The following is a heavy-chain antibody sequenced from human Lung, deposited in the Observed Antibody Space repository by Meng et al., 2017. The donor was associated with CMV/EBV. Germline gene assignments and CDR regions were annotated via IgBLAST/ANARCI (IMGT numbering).Heavy chain of an antibody. CDR1: RFTFSTYW. Sequence: GGSLRLXXAASRFTFSTYWMHWVRQTPGTGLVWVSRINSDGSTTTYADSVKGRFTISRDNAKNTLYLQMSSLRAEDSAVYYCVRDGKYCSSGTCDYYSMDLWGQGXTVTVSS. J-gene: IGHJ6*02. V-gene: IGHV3-74*01. D-gene: IGHD2-15*01. CDR2: INSDGSTT. CDR3: VRDGKYCSSGTCDYYSMDL.